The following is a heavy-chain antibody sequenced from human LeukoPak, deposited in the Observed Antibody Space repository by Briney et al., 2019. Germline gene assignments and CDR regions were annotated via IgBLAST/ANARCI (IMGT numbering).Heavy chain of an antibody. Sequence: SVKVSCNASGGTFSSYAISWVRQAPGQELEWMGGIIPIFGTANYAQKFQGRVTITADESTSTAYMELSSLRSEDTAVYYCARDTVAARSNRHQPTFDYWGQGTLVTVSS. D-gene: IGHD6-6*01. V-gene: IGHV1-69*01. CDR1: GGTFSSYA. CDR2: IIPIFGTA. J-gene: IGHJ4*02. CDR3: ARDTVAARSNRHQPTFDY.